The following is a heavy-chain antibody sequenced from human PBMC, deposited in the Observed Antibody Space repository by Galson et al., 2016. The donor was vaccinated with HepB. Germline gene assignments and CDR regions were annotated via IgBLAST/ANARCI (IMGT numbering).Heavy chain of an antibody. CDR1: GGSISRGDYY. CDR2: IYYSGSS. V-gene: IGHV4-30-4*01. CDR3: AKNVGCHYSFDH. Sequence: TLSLTCTVSGGSISRGDYYWSWIRQPPGKGLEWIGYIYYSGSSHYNPSPKRRVTISIDTSKNQFSLKLSSVTAAGTAVYSFAKNVGCHYSFDHWGQGTLVTVSS. D-gene: IGHD3-10*01. J-gene: IGHJ4*02.